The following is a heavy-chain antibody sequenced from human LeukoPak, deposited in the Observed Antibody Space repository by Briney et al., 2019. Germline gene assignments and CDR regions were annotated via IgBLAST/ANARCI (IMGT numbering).Heavy chain of an antibody. D-gene: IGHD6-19*01. Sequence: GGSLRLSCAASGFSFSSYAMSWDRQAPGKGLEWVSAISGSGGSTYYADSVKGRFTISRDNSKNTLYLQMNSLRAEDTAVYYCAKDRAVAGTFDYWGQGTLVTVSS. CDR1: GFSFSSYA. V-gene: IGHV3-23*01. CDR3: AKDRAVAGTFDY. J-gene: IGHJ4*02. CDR2: ISGSGGST.